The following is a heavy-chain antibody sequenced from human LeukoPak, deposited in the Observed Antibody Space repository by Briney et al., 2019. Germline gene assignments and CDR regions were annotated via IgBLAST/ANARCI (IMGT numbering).Heavy chain of an antibody. D-gene: IGHD3-22*01. CDR3: AKRRDYDSTGYYFTPYYFDY. V-gene: IGHV3-23*01. J-gene: IGHJ4*02. Sequence: GGSLPLSCAASGFTFSSYAMTWVRQAPGRGREGVSSISGRGGRTYYVDFVKGRFSISRDNSKNTVFLQMNTLRAEDTAVYYCAKRRDYDSTGYYFTPYYFDYWGQGTLVTVSS. CDR1: GFTFSSYA. CDR2: ISGRGGRT.